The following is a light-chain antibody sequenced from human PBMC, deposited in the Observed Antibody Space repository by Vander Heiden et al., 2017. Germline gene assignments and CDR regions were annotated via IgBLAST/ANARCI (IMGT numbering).Light chain of an antibody. CDR1: ILGDKY. V-gene: IGLV3-1*01. Sequence: SYELTPPPPVSVSPGQTASITCSGDILGDKYVCWYQQKPGQSPVLVIYQDTKRPSGIPERFSGSNSGNTATLTVSGTQAMDEADYYCQAWDSSSVVFGGGTKLTVL. CDR3: QAWDSSSVV. J-gene: IGLJ2*01. CDR2: QDT.